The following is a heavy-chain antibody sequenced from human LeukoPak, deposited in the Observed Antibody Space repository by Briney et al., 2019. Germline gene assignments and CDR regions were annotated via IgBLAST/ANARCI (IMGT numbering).Heavy chain of an antibody. CDR3: ARDQRFGIAAVDSWFDP. J-gene: IGHJ5*02. Sequence: ASVKVSCKASGYTFSTYGINWVRQAPAQGLEWMGWISAYNGHTIYAQMFQGRVTLTTSTSTNTAYMELRSLRSDDTAVYYCARDQRFGIAAVDSWFDPWGQGTLVTVSS. D-gene: IGHD6-13*01. CDR1: GYTFSTYG. V-gene: IGHV1-18*01. CDR2: ISAYNGHT.